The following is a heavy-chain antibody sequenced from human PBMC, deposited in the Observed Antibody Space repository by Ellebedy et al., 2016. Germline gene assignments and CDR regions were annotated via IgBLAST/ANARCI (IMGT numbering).Heavy chain of an antibody. V-gene: IGHV3-30*18. J-gene: IGHJ4*02. CDR3: AKVYSSSGYFEGVTY. CDR1: GFTFSSYA. D-gene: IGHD6-13*01. Sequence: GESLKISXAASGFTFSSYAMSWVRQAPGKGLEWVSAISHDGSNKYRADSVKGRFTVSRDNFKNTLYLQMNSLSAEDTAVYYCAKVYSSSGYFEGVTYWGQGILVTVSS. CDR2: ISHDGSNK.